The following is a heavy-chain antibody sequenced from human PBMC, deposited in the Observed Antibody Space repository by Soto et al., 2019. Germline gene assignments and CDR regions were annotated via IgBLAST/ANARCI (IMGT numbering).Heavy chain of an antibody. V-gene: IGHV3-7*03. CDR3: ARGPTYYDILTGFYWFDP. Sequence: EVQLVESGGGLVQPGGSLRLSCAASGFTFSSYWMSWVRQAPGKGLEWVANIKQDGSEKYYVDSVKGRFTISRDNAKNSLYLQMNSLRAEDTAVYYCARGPTYYDILTGFYWFDPWGQGTLVTVSS. J-gene: IGHJ5*02. CDR2: IKQDGSEK. D-gene: IGHD3-9*01. CDR1: GFTFSSYW.